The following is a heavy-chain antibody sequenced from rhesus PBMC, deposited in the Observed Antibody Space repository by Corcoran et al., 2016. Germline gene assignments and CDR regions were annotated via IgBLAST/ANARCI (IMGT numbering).Heavy chain of an antibody. D-gene: IGHD6-37*01. CDR2: IYGSGSST. CDR1: GGSISRNY. V-gene: IGHV4S11*01. CDR3: ARASGNY. J-gene: IGHJ4*01. Sequence: QVQLQESGPGLVKPLETLSLTCAVSGGSISRNYWSWIRQPPGKGLEWIGYIYGSGSSTNYNPSLKSRVTLSVDTSKNQFSLKLSSVTAADTAVYYCARASGNYWGQGVLVTVSS.